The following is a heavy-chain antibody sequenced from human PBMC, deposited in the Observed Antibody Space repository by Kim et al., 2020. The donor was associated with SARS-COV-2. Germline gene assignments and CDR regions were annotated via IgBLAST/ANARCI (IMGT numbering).Heavy chain of an antibody. CDR3: ARDHLLGTVTGGSLY. CDR1: GYTFTNYG. V-gene: IGHV1-18*01. D-gene: IGHD2-15*01. J-gene: IGHJ4*02. Sequence: ASVKVSCKTSGYTFTNYGINWVRQAPGQGLEWMGRISGYNGNTNYAQKFQGRVTMTTDTSTSTGYMELRSLRSDDTAVYFCARDHLLGTVTGGSLYWGQGTLVTVSS. CDR2: ISGYNGNT.